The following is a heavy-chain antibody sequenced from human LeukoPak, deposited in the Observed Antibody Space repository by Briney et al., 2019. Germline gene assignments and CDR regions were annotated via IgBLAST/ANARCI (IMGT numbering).Heavy chain of an antibody. D-gene: IGHD3-16*01. CDR1: GFTFSNYA. CDR2: ISGSGDNT. CDR3: TRSRWGSGGY. J-gene: IGHJ4*02. V-gene: IGHV3-23*01. Sequence: PGGSLRLSCAASGFTFSNYAMSWVRQAPGKGLEWVSAISGSGDNTHYADSVKGRFTVSRDNSKNTLYVQMNSLKTEDTAVYYCTRSRWGSGGYWGQGTLVTVSS.